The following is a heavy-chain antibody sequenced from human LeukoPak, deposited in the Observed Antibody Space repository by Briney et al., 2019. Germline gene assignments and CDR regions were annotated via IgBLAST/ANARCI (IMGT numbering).Heavy chain of an antibody. V-gene: IGHV5-51*01. Sequence: GESLKISCKGSGYSFTNYYIAWVRQMPGKGLEWMGIIYPGDSDTRYSPSFQGQVTISADKSISTAYLQWSSLKASDTAMYYCARRGSLVWFDPWGQGTLVTVSS. CDR1: GYSFTNYY. D-gene: IGHD6-13*01. J-gene: IGHJ5*02. CDR2: IYPGDSDT. CDR3: ARRGSLVWFDP.